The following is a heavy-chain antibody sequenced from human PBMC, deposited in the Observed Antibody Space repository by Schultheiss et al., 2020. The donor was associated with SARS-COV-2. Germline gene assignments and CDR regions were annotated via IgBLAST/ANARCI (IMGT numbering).Heavy chain of an antibody. CDR1: GFTFSSYA. Sequence: GGSLRLSCAASGFTFSSYAMHWVRQAPGKGLEWVAVISYDGSNKYYADSVKGRFTISRDNSKNTLYLQMNSLRAEDTAVYYCAKDPPHQPIRFLETHFDYWGQGTLVTVSS. D-gene: IGHD3-3*01. CDR3: AKDPPHQPIRFLETHFDY. V-gene: IGHV3-30-3*01. J-gene: IGHJ4*02. CDR2: ISYDGSNK.